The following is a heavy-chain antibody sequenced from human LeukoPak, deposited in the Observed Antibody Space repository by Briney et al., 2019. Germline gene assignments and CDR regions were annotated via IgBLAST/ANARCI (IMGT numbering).Heavy chain of an antibody. D-gene: IGHD3-22*01. CDR1: GYTFTSYY. CDR2: INPSGGST. CDR3: ARDTGVSSGYPLGIDY. J-gene: IGHJ4*02. Sequence: ASVKVSCKASGYTFTSYYMHWLRQAPGQGLEWMGIINPSGGSTSYAQKFQGRVTMTRDMSTSTVYMELSSLRSEDTAVYYCARDTGVSSGYPLGIDYWGQGTLVTVSS. V-gene: IGHV1-46*01.